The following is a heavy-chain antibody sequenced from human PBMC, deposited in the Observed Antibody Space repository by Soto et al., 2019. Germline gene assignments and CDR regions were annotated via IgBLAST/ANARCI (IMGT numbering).Heavy chain of an antibody. CDR2: IKQDGSEK. CDR1: GFTFSSYW. J-gene: IGHJ6*02. D-gene: IGHD6-19*01. Sequence: GGSLRLSCAASGFTFSSYWLRCVRQAPGKGLEWLANIKQDGSEKYYVDSVKGRFTISRDNDKNSLYLQLNSLRAEDTAVYYCARKDGDSSGATDVWGQGTTVNVSS. V-gene: IGHV3-7*01. CDR3: ARKDGDSSGATDV.